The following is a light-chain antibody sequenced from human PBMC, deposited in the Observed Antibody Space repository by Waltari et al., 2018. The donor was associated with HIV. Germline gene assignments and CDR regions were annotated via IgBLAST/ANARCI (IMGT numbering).Light chain of an antibody. V-gene: IGKV1-39*01. Sequence: DIQMTQSPSSLSASVGDRVTITCRASQSISKYLNWYQQKPGKAPKLLIYAASRLESGVPSRISGSGSGTDFILTISSLQREDCATYYCQQTYSSPLTFGGGIKVEIK. CDR1: QSISKY. CDR2: AAS. J-gene: IGKJ4*01. CDR3: QQTYSSPLT.